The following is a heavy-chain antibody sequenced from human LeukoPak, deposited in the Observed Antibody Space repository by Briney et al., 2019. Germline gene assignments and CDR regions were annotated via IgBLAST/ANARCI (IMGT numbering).Heavy chain of an antibody. CDR1: GGSISSSNYY. D-gene: IGHD4-17*01. V-gene: IGHV4-39*01. CDR2: IYYSGST. J-gene: IGHJ4*02. Sequence: SGTLSLTCTVSGGSISSSNYYWGWIRQPPGKGLEWIGSIYYSGSTYYNPSLKSRVTISVDTSKNQFSLKLSSVTAADTAVYYCARLDGDSPDSWGQGTLVTVSS. CDR3: ARLDGDSPDS.